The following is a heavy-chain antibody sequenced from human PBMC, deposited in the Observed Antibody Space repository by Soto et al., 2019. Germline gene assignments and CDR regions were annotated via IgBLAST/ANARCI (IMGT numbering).Heavy chain of an antibody. CDR1: GFTFSSYA. J-gene: IGHJ6*02. V-gene: IGHV3-23*01. CDR3: AKRWGMELLRGYYYYGMDV. Sequence: GGSLRLSCAASGFTFSSYAMSWVRQAPGKGLEWVSAISGSGGSTYYADSVKGRFTIPRDNSKNTLYLQMNSLRAEDTAVYYCAKRWGMELLRGYYYYGMDVWGQGTTVTVSS. CDR2: ISGSGGST. D-gene: IGHD3-16*01.